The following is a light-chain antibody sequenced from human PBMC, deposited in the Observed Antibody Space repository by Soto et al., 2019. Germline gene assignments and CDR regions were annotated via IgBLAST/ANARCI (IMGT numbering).Light chain of an antibody. CDR3: QQYNTCPLT. J-gene: IGKJ4*01. CDR1: QSVYSR. CDR2: KVS. V-gene: IGKV1-5*03. Sequence: EIQMTQSPSTLSASVGDRATISCRASQSVYSRLAWYQQKPGKAPKLLIQKVSTLQSGIPSRFSGSGSETEFTLTISSLQPDDFAIYYCQQYNTCPLTFGGGTKVEIK.